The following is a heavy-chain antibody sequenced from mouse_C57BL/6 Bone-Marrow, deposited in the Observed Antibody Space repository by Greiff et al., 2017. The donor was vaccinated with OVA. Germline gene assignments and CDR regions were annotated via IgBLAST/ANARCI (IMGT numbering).Heavy chain of an antibody. Sequence: EVKLMESGPVLVKPGASVKMSCKASGYTFTDYYMNWVKQSHGKSLEWIGVINPYNGGTSYNQKFKGKATLTVDKSSSTAYMELNSLTSEDSAVYYCARSEGFAYWGQGTLVTVSA. V-gene: IGHV1-19*01. J-gene: IGHJ3*01. CDR3: ARSEGFAY. CDR2: INPYNGGT. CDR1: GYTFTDYY.